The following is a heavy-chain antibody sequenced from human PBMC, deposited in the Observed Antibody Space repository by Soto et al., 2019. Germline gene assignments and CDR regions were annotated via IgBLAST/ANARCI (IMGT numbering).Heavy chain of an antibody. CDR2: IYSGGST. Sequence: PGGSLRLSCAASGFTFSTYAMSWVRQAPGQGLEWVSVIYSGGSTYYADSVKGRFTISRDNSKNTLYLQMNSLRAEDTAVYYCARDKAPGSGWFLFDYWGQGTLVTVSS. J-gene: IGHJ4*02. CDR3: ARDKAPGSGWFLFDY. V-gene: IGHV3-53*01. CDR1: GFTFSTYA. D-gene: IGHD6-19*01.